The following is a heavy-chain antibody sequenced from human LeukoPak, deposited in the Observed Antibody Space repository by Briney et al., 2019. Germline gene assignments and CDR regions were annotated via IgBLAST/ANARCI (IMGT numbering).Heavy chain of an antibody. D-gene: IGHD5-24*01. V-gene: IGHV1-46*01. CDR3: ARIESRWHSSDH. Sequence: ASVKVSCKASGYTFTKNYIHWVRQAPGQGPEWMGTINPSGGSTDYAQKFQGRVTMTRNTSTTTVYMELSSLISEDTAVYYCARIESRWHSSDHWGQGTLVTVSS. J-gene: IGHJ4*02. CDR1: GYTFTKNY. CDR2: INPSGGST.